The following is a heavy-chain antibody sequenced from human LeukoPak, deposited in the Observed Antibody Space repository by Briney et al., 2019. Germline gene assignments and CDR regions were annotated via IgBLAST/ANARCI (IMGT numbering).Heavy chain of an antibody. CDR2: IIPIFGTA. D-gene: IGHD2-2*01. V-gene: IGHV1-69*01. CDR1: GGTFSSYA. J-gene: IGHJ5*02. Sequence: SVKVSCKASGGTFSSYAISWVRQAPGQGLEWMGGIIPIFGTANYAQKFQGRVTITADESTSTAYMELSSLRSEDTAVYYCARDCSSTSCSPAWGQGTLVTVSP. CDR3: ARDCSSTSCSPA.